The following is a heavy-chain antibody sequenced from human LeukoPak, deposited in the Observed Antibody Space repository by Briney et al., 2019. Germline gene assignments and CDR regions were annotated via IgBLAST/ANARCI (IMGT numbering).Heavy chain of an antibody. CDR2: IYYSGST. J-gene: IGHJ4*02. Sequence: SETLSLTCTVSGGSITSYYWSWIRQPPGKGLEWIGYIYYSGSTNYSPSLKSRVTISADTSKNQFSLKLTSVTVADTAVYYCARNYGDSLYYFDYWGQGTLVTVSS. V-gene: IGHV4-59*01. D-gene: IGHD4-17*01. CDR3: ARNYGDSLYYFDY. CDR1: GGSITSYY.